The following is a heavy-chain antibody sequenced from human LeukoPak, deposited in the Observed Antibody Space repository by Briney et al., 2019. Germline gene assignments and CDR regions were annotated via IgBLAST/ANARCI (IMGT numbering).Heavy chain of an antibody. CDR3: ARVNRGVAFDI. CDR2: IWYDGRNK. Sequence: QPGGSLRLSCAASGFTFSSYGMHWVRQAPGKGLEWVAVIWYDGRNKFYADSLKGRFTISRDNSKNTLYLQMNSLRAEDTAVYYCARVNRGVAFDIWGQGTLVTVSS. J-gene: IGHJ3*02. CDR1: GFTFSSYG. D-gene: IGHD2-8*02. V-gene: IGHV3-33*01.